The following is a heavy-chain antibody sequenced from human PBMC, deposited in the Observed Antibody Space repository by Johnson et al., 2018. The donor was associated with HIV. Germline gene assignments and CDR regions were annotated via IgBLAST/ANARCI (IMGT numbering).Heavy chain of an antibody. CDR3: ARDYGDYAQDAFDI. D-gene: IGHD4-17*01. V-gene: IGHV3-66*01. Sequence: VQLVESGGAVVRPGGSLRLSCAASGFTISNNYMSWVRQAPGKGLEWVSVIYSGGSTYYADSVTGRFTISRDISKNTLYLQMNSLRAEDTAVYYCARDYGDYAQDAFDIWGQGTMVTVSS. CDR2: IYSGGST. CDR1: GFTISNNY. J-gene: IGHJ3*02.